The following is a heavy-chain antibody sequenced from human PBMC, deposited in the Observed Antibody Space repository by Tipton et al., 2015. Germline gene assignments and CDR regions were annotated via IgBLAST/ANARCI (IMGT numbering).Heavy chain of an antibody. CDR2: ISDRGNT. V-gene: IGHV4-38-2*01. Sequence: TLSLTCAVSAYSISSDYYWGWIRQPPGKGLEWIGSISDRGNTYYNPSLKRRVTMARDTSKNHFSLKLTSVTAADTAVYYCACQDYDSLTRDYQTVDYWGQGTLVTVSS. CDR3: ACQDYDSLTRDYQTVDY. D-gene: IGHD3-9*01. CDR1: AYSISSDYY. J-gene: IGHJ4*02.